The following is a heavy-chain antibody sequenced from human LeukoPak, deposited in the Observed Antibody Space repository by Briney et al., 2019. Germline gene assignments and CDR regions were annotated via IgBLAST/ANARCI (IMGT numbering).Heavy chain of an antibody. D-gene: IGHD6-13*01. CDR3: ARDGYSNALFGY. J-gene: IGHJ4*02. V-gene: IGHV1-46*01. Sequence: SVKVSCKASGYTFTSYYIHWVRQAPGQGLEWMGIINPSGGSTSYAQKFQGRVTMTRDTSTSTVYMELSSLRSEDTAVYYCARDGYSNALFGYWGQGTLVTVSS. CDR2: INPSGGST. CDR1: GYTFTSYY.